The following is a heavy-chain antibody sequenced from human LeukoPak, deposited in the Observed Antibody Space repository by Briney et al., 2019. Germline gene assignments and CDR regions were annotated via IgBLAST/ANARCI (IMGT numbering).Heavy chain of an antibody. D-gene: IGHD1-26*01. V-gene: IGHV4-39*07. CDR1: GGSISRSSYY. CDR3: ARSRSGSYYG. Sequence: SETLSLTCTVSGGSISRSSYYWGWIRQPPGKGLEWIGSIYTSGSTNYNPSLKSRVTISVDTSKNQFSLKLSSVTAADTAVYYCARSRSGSYYGWGQGTLVTVSS. J-gene: IGHJ4*02. CDR2: IYTSGST.